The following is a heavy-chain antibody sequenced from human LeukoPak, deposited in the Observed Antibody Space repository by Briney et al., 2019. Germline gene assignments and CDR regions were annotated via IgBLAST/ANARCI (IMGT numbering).Heavy chain of an antibody. CDR3: ARYCYASTGRPIDD. D-gene: IGHD3-22*01. Sequence: SETLSLTCTVSGGSISSRSYYWGWIRQPPGKGLEWIGSVFYTGSTYYNPSLKGRVTIFVDTSENQFSLKLSSVTAADTAVYYCARYCYASTGRPIDDWGQGTLVTVSS. V-gene: IGHV4-39*01. J-gene: IGHJ4*02. CDR2: VFYTGST. CDR1: GGSISSRSYY.